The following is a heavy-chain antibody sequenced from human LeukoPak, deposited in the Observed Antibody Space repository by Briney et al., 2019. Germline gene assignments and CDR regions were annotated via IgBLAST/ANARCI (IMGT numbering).Heavy chain of an antibody. CDR2: IYYSGST. J-gene: IGHJ3*01. CDR1: GGSISSSSYY. V-gene: IGHV4-39*01. Sequence: PSETLSLTCTVSGGSISSSSYYWGWIRQPPGKGLEWIGSIYYSGSTYYNPSLKSRVTISVDTSKNQFSLKLSSVTAADTAVYYCARGGQGDGYSADEAFDFWGQGTMVTVS. CDR3: ARGGQGDGYSADEAFDF. D-gene: IGHD5-24*01.